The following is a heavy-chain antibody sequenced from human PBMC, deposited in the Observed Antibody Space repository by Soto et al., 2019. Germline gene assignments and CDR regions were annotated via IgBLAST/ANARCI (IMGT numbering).Heavy chain of an antibody. V-gene: IGHV3-7*01. CDR1: GFTFSNYW. CDR2: IKEDGSEK. J-gene: IGHJ4*02. Sequence: GGSLRLSCAAPGFTFSNYWMTWVRQAPGKGLEWVANIKEDGSEKYYVDSVKGRFTISRDNAKNSLYLQMNSLRAEDTAVYYCARAMNDFWSGYYFDYWGQGTLVTVSS. D-gene: IGHD3-3*01. CDR3: ARAMNDFWSGYYFDY.